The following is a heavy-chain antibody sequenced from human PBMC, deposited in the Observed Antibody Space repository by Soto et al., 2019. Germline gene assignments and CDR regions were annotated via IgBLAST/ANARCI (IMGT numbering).Heavy chain of an antibody. Sequence: EVQLLGSGGGLVRPGGSLRLSCAGSGFTFSSYPMSWVRQAPGKGPEWVAAIKAAGGDTYYGDSVKGRFTISRDNFNDILYLQMNSLTVEDTAMYYCKRDVVASSPPGADYWGQGTLVTVSS. CDR1: GFTFSSYP. D-gene: IGHD5-12*01. CDR2: IKAAGGDT. CDR3: KRDVVASSPPGADY. V-gene: IGHV3-23*01. J-gene: IGHJ4*02.